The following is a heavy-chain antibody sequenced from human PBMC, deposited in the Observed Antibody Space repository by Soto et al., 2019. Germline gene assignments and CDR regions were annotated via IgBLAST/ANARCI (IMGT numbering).Heavy chain of an antibody. Sequence: PSVTLRLSWTVPGGTISSYYRSWILKPPGKGLEWIVYIYYSGSTNYNPSLKSRVTISVDTSKNQFSLKLSSVTVVDTAVYYCARLRSSTSWHDAFDIWGQGTMVTVS. CDR1: GGTISSYY. CDR3: ARLRSSTSWHDAFDI. J-gene: IGHJ3*02. D-gene: IGHD2-2*01. V-gene: IGHV4-59*08. CDR2: IYYSGST.